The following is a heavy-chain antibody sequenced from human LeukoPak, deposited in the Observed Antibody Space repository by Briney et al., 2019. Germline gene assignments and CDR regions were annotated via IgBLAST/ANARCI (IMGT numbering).Heavy chain of an antibody. CDR1: GFTFSLYS. V-gene: IGHV3-64*01. D-gene: IGHD1-1*01. J-gene: IGHJ3*02. CDR3: ARVGRRTYDM. Sequence: GGSLRLSCAASGFTFSLYSMHWVRQAPGKGLEYVSAINDNGDNTFYANSLKGRFTISRDNSKNTLYLQMGSLTAEDMALYYCARVGRRTYDMWGQGTMVTVSS. CDR2: INDNGDNT.